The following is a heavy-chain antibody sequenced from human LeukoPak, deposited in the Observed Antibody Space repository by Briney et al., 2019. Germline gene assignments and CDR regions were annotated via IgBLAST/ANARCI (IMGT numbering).Heavy chain of an antibody. J-gene: IGHJ4*02. CDR2: IKSTADGGTA. D-gene: IGHD3-16*01. Sequence: PGGSLRLSCAASGFPLISYSMNWVRQAPGKGLEWVGRIKSTADGGTADSAAPVKGRLTISRDDSKNTLFLQMNSLKTEDTAVYYCTTAPIMITFGGVVGDYWGQGTLVTVSS. V-gene: IGHV3-15*01. CDR3: TTAPIMITFGGVVGDY. CDR1: GFPLISYS.